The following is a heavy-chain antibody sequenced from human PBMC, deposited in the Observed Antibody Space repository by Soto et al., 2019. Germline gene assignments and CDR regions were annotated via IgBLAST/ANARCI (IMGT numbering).Heavy chain of an antibody. Sequence: LRLSCAASGFSFSLYSMNGVRHTPGKGLEWVSYISSSSSTIYYADSVKGRFTISRDNAKNSLYLQMNSLRDEDTAVYYCARDLDTAMVIFDYWGQGTMVTVSS. CDR1: GFSFSLYS. D-gene: IGHD5-18*01. CDR2: ISSSSSTI. V-gene: IGHV3-48*02. CDR3: ARDLDTAMVIFDY. J-gene: IGHJ4*02.